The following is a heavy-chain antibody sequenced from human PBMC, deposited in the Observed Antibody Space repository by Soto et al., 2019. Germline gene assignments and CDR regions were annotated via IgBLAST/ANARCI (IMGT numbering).Heavy chain of an antibody. V-gene: IGHV3-21*01. CDR3: ARDRSGSYPPGDGMDV. Sequence: GGSLRLSCAASGFTVSSCSMNWVRQAPGKVLEWGSAISSSSSHTYYADSVKGRFTISRDNATNSLYLQVNSLRAEDTAVYYCARDRSGSYPPGDGMDVSGQGTTVPASS. CDR2: ISSSSSHT. J-gene: IGHJ6*02. CDR1: GFTVSSCS. D-gene: IGHD3-10*01.